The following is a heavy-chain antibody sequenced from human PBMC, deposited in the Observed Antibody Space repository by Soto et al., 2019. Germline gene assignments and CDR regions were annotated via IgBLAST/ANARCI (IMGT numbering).Heavy chain of an antibody. V-gene: IGHV4-59*01. Sequence: SETLSLTCTVSGGSISGYYWSWLRQSPGKGLEWIGHIYDTGSTTYNPSLKSRVTISVDTSNKQFSLRLTSVTAADTAVYYCARCPIDHNWFDPWGQGTLVTVSS. CDR2: IYDTGST. D-gene: IGHD3-9*01. CDR3: ARCPIDHNWFDP. CDR1: GGSISGYY. J-gene: IGHJ5*02.